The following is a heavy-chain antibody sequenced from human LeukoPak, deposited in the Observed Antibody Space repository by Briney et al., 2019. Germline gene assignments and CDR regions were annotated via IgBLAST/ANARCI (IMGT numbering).Heavy chain of an antibody. CDR2: IKQDESEK. D-gene: IGHD5-18*01. J-gene: IGHJ6*03. CDR3: ARRGLIQLWLRYYYYMDV. V-gene: IGHV3-7*01. Sequence: GGSLRLSCTASGFTFSSYWMSWVRQAPGKGLEWVANIKQDESEKYYVDSVKGRFTISRDNAKNSLYLQMNSLRAEDTAVYYCARRGLIQLWLRYYYYMDVWGKGTTVTVSS. CDR1: GFTFSSYW.